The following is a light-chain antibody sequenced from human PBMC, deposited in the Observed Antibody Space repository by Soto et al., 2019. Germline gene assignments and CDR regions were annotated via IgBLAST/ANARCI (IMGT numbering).Light chain of an antibody. CDR1: QSVSSY. CDR3: QQRSNWPLTRT. J-gene: IGKJ1*01. CDR2: DAS. V-gene: IGKV3-11*01. Sequence: EIVLTQSPATLSLSPGERATLSCRASQSVSSYLAWYQQKPGQAPRLLIYDASNRATGIPARFSGSGSGTDFTLTISSLEPEDFAVYYCQQRSNWPLTRTFGQGTRWIS.